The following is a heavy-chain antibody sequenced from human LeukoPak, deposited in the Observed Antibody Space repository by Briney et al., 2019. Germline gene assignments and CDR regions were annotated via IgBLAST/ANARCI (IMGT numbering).Heavy chain of an antibody. CDR1: GDSVSSNSAA. CDR2: TYYRSKWYN. J-gene: IGHJ6*02. Sequence: SQTFSLTCGISGDSVSSNSAAWNWIRQSPSRGLEWLGRTYYRSKWYNDYAVSVKSRITINPDTSKNQFSLQLNSVTPEDTAVYYCARERYCSGGSCYSLIGYYYYYYGMDVWGQGTTVTVSS. CDR3: ARERYCSGGSCYSLIGYYYYYYGMDV. V-gene: IGHV6-1*01. D-gene: IGHD2-15*01.